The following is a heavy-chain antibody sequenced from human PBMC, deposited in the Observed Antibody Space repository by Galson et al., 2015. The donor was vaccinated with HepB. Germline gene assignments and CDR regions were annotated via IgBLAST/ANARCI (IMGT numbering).Heavy chain of an antibody. Sequence: SLRLSCAASGFTFSSYAMHWVRQAPGKGLEWVAVISYDGSNKYYADSVKGRFTISRDNSKNTLYLQMNSLRAEDTAVYYCARGAPPPFIVVVTATEFDYWGQGTLVTVSP. V-gene: IGHV3-30-3*01. D-gene: IGHD2-21*02. CDR2: ISYDGSNK. CDR3: ARGAPPPFIVVVTATEFDY. CDR1: GFTFSSYA. J-gene: IGHJ4*02.